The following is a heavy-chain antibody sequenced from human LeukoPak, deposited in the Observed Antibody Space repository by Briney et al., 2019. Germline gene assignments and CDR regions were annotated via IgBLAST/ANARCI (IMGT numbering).Heavy chain of an antibody. CDR2: IYYSGSI. D-gene: IGHD3-10*01. CDR1: GGSISSYY. V-gene: IGHV4-59*01. J-gene: IGHJ4*02. Sequence: SETLSLTCTVSGGSISSYYWSWIRQPPGKGLEWIGYIYYSGSINYNPSLKSRVTISVDTSKNQFSLKLSSVTAADTAVYYCARDHRFGEFPDYWGQGTLVTVSS. CDR3: ARDHRFGEFPDY.